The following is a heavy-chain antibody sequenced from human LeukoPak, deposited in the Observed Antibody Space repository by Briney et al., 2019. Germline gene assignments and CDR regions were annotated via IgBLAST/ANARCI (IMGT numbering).Heavy chain of an antibody. CDR1: GFTFSSYA. CDR3: AKVGPPERGSTSCFEY. V-gene: IGHV3-23*01. CDR2: ISGSGGST. J-gene: IGHJ4*01. D-gene: IGHD2-2*01. Sequence: PGGSLRLSXAASGFTFSSYAMSWVRQAPGKGLEWVSAISGSGGSTYYADSVKGRFTISRDNSKNTLYLQMNSLRAEDTAIYYCAKVGPPERGSTSCFEYWGQGALVTVSS.